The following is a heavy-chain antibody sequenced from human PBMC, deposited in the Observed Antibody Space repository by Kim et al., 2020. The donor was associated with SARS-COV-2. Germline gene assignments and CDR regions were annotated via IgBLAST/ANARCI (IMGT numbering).Heavy chain of an antibody. V-gene: IGHV3-23*01. CDR3: AKALPAADTSGWFDP. J-gene: IGHJ5*02. D-gene: IGHD6-13*01. Sequence: DSVEGRFTIARDNSKNTLYLQMNSLRAEDTAVYYCAKALPAADTSGWFDPWGQGTLVTVSS.